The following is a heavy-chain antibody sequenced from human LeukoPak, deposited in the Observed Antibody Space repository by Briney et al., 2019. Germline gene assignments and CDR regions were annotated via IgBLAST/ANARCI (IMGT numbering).Heavy chain of an antibody. CDR3: ARGPIAAAGRSWDY. D-gene: IGHD6-13*01. Sequence: SQTLSLTCAVSGGSISSGGHSWCWIRQPPGEGLEWIGYIFDSGDTHYNPSLKSRVTILIDRSQNQLSLKLTSVTAADTAVYYCARGPIAAAGRSWDYWGQGTLVTVSS. CDR2: IFDSGDT. J-gene: IGHJ4*02. V-gene: IGHV4-30-2*01. CDR1: GGSISSGGHS.